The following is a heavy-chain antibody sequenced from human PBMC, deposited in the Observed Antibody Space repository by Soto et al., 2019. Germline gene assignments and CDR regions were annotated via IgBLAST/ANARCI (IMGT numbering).Heavy chain of an antibody. J-gene: IGHJ3*02. D-gene: IGHD3-3*01. CDR1: GGSISSYY. CDR2: IYYSGST. V-gene: IGHV4-59*08. CDR3: ARHQGKYYDFWSGYYAPDAFDI. Sequence: SETLSLTCTVSGGSISSYYWSWIRQPPGKGLEWIGYIYYSGSTNYNPSLKSRVTISVDTSKNQLSLKLSSVTAADTAVYYCARHQGKYYDFWSGYYAPDAFDIWGQGTMVTVSS.